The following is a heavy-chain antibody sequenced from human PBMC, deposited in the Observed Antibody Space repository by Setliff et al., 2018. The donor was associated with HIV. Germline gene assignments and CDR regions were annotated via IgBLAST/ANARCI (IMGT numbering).Heavy chain of an antibody. D-gene: IGHD3-22*01. V-gene: IGHV3-23*01. J-gene: IGHJ4*02. CDR2: ILSTGERT. CDR3: AKELAASGLGYFDS. CDR1: GFTFSNYA. Sequence: GASLTISCAASGFTFSNYAMSWVRQAPGEGLAWVSAILSTGERTFYADSVKGRFTISRDNSKNTVYLQMNSLRAEDTAEYYCAKELAASGLGYFDSWGRGIRVTAPQ.